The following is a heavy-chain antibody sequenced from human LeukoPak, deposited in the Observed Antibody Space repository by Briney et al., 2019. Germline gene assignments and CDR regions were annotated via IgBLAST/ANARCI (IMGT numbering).Heavy chain of an antibody. V-gene: IGHV3-30*03. J-gene: IGHJ4*02. Sequence: GGSLRLSCAASGFTFSSYGMHWVRQAPGKGLEWVAVISYDGSNKYYADSVKGRFTISRDNSKNTLYLQMNSLRAEDTAVYYCAREYDFWSGLSPPGYWGQGTLVTVSS. CDR1: GFTFSSYG. D-gene: IGHD3-3*01. CDR2: ISYDGSNK. CDR3: AREYDFWSGLSPPGY.